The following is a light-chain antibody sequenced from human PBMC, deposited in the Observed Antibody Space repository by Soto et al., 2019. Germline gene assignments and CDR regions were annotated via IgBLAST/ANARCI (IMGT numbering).Light chain of an antibody. CDR3: QKYNSAPLT. CDR1: QGISSY. V-gene: IGKV1-27*01. CDR2: AAS. J-gene: IGKJ4*01. Sequence: IRMTQSPSSLSASTGDRVTITCRASQGISSYLAWYQQKPGKAPKLLIYAASTLQAGVPSRFSGSGSGTDFTLTISSLQPEDVAAYYCQKYNSAPLTFGGGTKVDIK.